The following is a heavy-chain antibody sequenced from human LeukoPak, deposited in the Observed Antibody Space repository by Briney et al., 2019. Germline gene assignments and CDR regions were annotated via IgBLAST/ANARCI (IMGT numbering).Heavy chain of an antibody. J-gene: IGHJ4*02. V-gene: IGHV1-8*02. CDR3: ARGGTIFGVVSGSTFDY. CDR2: MNPNSGNT. Sequence: ASVKVSCKASGYTFTGYYMHWVRQAPGQGLEWMGWMNPNSGNTGYAQKFQGRVTMTRNTSISTAYMELSSLRSEDTAVYYCARGGTIFGVVSGSTFDYWGQGTLVTVSS. D-gene: IGHD3-3*01. CDR1: GYTFTGYY.